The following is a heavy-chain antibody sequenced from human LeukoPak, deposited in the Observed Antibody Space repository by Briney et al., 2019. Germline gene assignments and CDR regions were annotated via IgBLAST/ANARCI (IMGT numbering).Heavy chain of an antibody. D-gene: IGHD6-19*01. CDR2: INPNGGRT. CDR1: VYTFTRHS. CDR3: ARDNNGWAWDY. Sequence: GASVKVSCKTSVYTFTRHSMHWVRQAPGQGLEWMGIINPNGGRTTYAQKIQGRVTMTRDMSTGTMYMEMSSLRSEDTAVYYCARDNNGWAWDYWGQGTLVTVPS. J-gene: IGHJ4*02. V-gene: IGHV1-46*01.